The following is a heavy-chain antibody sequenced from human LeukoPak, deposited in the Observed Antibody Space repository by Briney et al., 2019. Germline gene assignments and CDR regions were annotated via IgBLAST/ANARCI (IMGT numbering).Heavy chain of an antibody. V-gene: IGHV1-18*01. D-gene: IGHD3-22*01. CDR3: ARVPYYYDSSGPIGNRIDY. Sequence: GASVKVSCKASGYTFTSYGISWVRQAPGQGHEWMGWISAYNGNTNYAQKLQGRVTMTTDTSTSTAYMELRSLRSDDTAVYYCARVPYYYDSSGPIGNRIDYWGQGTLVTVSS. J-gene: IGHJ4*02. CDR1: GYTFTSYG. CDR2: ISAYNGNT.